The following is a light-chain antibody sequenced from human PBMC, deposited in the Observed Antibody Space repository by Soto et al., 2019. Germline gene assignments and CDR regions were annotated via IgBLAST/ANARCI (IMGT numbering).Light chain of an antibody. CDR2: WAA. CDR3: QQDYSIPLT. J-gene: IGKJ3*01. V-gene: IGKV4-1*01. CDR1: QSVLKSSNNKNC. Sequence: DIVMTQSPDSLAVSLGERATINCKSSQSVLKSSNNKNCLAWYQQKPGQPPKPLIYWAATRESGVPDRFSSRRSGRDLTLPISSLHAEDVAGYYCQQDYSIPLTFVPGTKVDIK.